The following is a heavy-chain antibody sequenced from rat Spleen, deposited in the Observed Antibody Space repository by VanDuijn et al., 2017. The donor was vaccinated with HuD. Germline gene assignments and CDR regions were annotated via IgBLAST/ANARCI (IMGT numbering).Heavy chain of an antibody. J-gene: IGHJ2*01. V-gene: IGHV5-7*01. CDR1: GFTFSDYN. D-gene: IGHD1-11*01. Sequence: EVQLVESGGGLVQPGRSMKLSCAASGFTFSDYNMAWVRQAPKKGLEWVATISYDGSSTYYRDSVKGRFTISRDNAKSSLNLEMDRLRSEDTATYYCARQEDYGGYSRDYFGYWGQGVVVTVSS. CDR3: ARQEDYGGYSRDYFGY. CDR2: ISYDGSST.